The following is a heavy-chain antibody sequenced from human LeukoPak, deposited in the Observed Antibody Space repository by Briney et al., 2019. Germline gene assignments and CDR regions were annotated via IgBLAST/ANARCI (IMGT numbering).Heavy chain of an antibody. CDR3: AREGLAVAGSSNFDY. CDR1: GFTFSNYY. CDR2: ISSSGSTI. D-gene: IGHD6-19*01. Sequence: GGSLRLSCAASGFTFSNYYMNWIRQAPGKGLEWVSYISSSGSTIYYADSVKGRFTISRDNAKNSLYLQMNSPRAEDTAVYYCAREGLAVAGSSNFDYWGQGTLVTVPS. V-gene: IGHV3-11*04. J-gene: IGHJ4*02.